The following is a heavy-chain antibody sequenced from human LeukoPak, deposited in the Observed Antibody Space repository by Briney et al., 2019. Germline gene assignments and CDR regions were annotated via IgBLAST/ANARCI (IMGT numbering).Heavy chain of an antibody. J-gene: IGHJ3*02. CDR3: AREARRGAFDI. V-gene: IGHV4-59*12. CDR2: IYYSGGN. CDR1: GGSISSYY. Sequence: SETLSLICTVSGGSISSYYWSWIRQPPGKGLEWIGNIYYSGGNKYNPSLKSRVTMSVDTSKNQFSLKLSSVTAADTAVYYCAREARRGAFDIWGQGTMVTVSS.